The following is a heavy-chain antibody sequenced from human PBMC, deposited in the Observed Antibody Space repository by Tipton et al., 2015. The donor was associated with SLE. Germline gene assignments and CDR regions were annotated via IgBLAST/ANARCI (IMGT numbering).Heavy chain of an antibody. CDR2: IYTTGST. V-gene: IGHV4-61*02. CDR1: GGSISSSSSYY. Sequence: TLSLTCAVYGGSISSSSSYYWSWIRQPAGKGLEWIGRIYTTGSTNYNPSLKSRVTISVDTSKNQFSLKLSSVTAADTAVYYCARVGDGYKANYYYYAMDVWGQGTTVTVSS. J-gene: IGHJ6*02. D-gene: IGHD5-24*01. CDR3: ARVGDGYKANYYYYAMDV.